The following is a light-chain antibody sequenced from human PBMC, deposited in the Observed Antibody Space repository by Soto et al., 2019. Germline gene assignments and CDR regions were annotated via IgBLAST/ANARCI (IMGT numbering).Light chain of an antibody. V-gene: IGKV1-39*01. J-gene: IGKJ1*01. CDR3: QQGYSSRWT. Sequence: DIQMTQSPSSLSASVGDRVTITCRASQNIRSYLNWYQQKPGKAPQLLIYATSSLQTGVPSRFRASGSGTDVSLVISDLQPEDSATYYCQQGYSSRWTSGRGTKVEI. CDR1: QNIRSY. CDR2: ATS.